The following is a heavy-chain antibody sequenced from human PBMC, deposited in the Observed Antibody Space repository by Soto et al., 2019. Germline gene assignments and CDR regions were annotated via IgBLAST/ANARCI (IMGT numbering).Heavy chain of an antibody. CDR3: ARGYPGGVYLDS. D-gene: IGHD2-2*01. V-gene: IGHV3-72*01. CDR1: GFTFSDHY. CDR2: SRTKANSYTT. J-gene: IGHJ4*02. Sequence: VQLVESGGGLVQPGGSLRLSCVASGFTFSDHYMDWVRQAPGKGLEWGGRSRTKANSYTTEYAASVKGRFSISRDDSKNSVYLRMDSLKTEDAAVYYCARGYPGGVYLDSWGQGTLVTVSS.